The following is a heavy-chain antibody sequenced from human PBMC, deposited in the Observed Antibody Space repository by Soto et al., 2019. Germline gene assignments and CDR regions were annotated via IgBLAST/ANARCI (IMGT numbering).Heavy chain of an antibody. CDR2: ISSTSSYT. D-gene: IGHD2-2*01. V-gene: IGHV3-11*06. J-gene: IGHJ4*02. Sequence: PGGSLRLSCAASGFTFSDYYMTWIRQAPGKGLEWISYISSTSSYTNYADSVKGRFTISRDNSKNSLYLQMNSLRAEDTAVYYCARAILPAASTFDYWGQGTLVTVSS. CDR3: ARAILPAASTFDY. CDR1: GFTFSDYY.